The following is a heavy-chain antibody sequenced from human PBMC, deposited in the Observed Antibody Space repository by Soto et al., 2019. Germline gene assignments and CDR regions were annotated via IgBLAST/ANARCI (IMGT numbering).Heavy chain of an antibody. J-gene: IGHJ6*02. V-gene: IGHV3-23*01. D-gene: IGHD6-13*01. CDR2: ISGSGGST. CDR3: ARDRSGSVRSYYYGMDA. Sequence: GGSLRLSCAASGFTFSSYAMSWVRQAPGKGLEWVSAISGSGGSTYYADSVKGRFTISRDNSKNTLYLQMNSLRAEDTAVYYCARDRSGSVRSYYYGMDAWGQGTTVTVSS. CDR1: GFTFSSYA.